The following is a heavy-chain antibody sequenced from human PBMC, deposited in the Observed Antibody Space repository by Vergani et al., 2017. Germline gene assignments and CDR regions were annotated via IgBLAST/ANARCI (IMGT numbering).Heavy chain of an antibody. Sequence: QVQLQESGPGLVKHSETLSLNCTVSGYSISSGYYWGWIRQPPGKGLEWIGSIYHSGRTYYNPSLKSRVTISVDPSKNQFSLMLSSVTAADTAVYYCARSYDILTGPPRAFDYWGQGTLVTVSS. V-gene: IGHV4-38-2*02. J-gene: IGHJ4*02. CDR1: GYSISSGYY. D-gene: IGHD3-9*01. CDR2: IYHSGRT. CDR3: ARSYDILTGPPRAFDY.